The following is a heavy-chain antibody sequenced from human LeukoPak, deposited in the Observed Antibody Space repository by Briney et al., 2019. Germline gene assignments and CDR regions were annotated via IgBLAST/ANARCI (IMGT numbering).Heavy chain of an antibody. CDR3: ARGRYRSSWYDY. CDR2: INHSGST. Sequence: SETLSLTCAVYGGSFSGYYWSWIRQPPGKGLEWIGEINHSGSTNYNPSLKSRVTISVDTSKNQFSLKLSSVTAADTAVDYCARGRYRSSWYDYWGQGTLVTVSS. V-gene: IGHV4-34*01. CDR1: GGSFSGYY. D-gene: IGHD6-13*01. J-gene: IGHJ4*02.